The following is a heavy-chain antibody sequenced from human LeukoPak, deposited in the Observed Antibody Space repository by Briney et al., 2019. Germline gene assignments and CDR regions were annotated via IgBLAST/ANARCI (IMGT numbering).Heavy chain of an antibody. J-gene: IGHJ5*02. D-gene: IGHD1-26*01. CDR3: VKEYWGIVGAP. CDR2: ISGRGDST. V-gene: IGHV3-23*01. CDR1: GFSFSSCV. Sequence: GGSLRLSCAASGFSFSSCVMTWVRQAPGKGLEWVSAISGRGDSTNSADSVKGRFTISRDNSKNTLFLQMNSLRVEDTAVYYCVKEYWGIVGAPWGQGTQVTVSS.